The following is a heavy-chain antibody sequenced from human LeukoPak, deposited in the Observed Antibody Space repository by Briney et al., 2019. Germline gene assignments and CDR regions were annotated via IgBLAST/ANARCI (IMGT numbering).Heavy chain of an antibody. CDR3: ARAPQRITIFGVVISNWFDP. J-gene: IGHJ5*02. Sequence: SETLSLTCAVYGGSFSGYYWSWIRQPPGKGLEWIGEINHSGSTNYNPSLKSRVTISVDTSKNQFSLKLRSVTAADTAVYYCARAPQRITIFGVVISNWFDPWGQGTLVTVSS. CDR1: GGSFSGYY. CDR2: INHSGST. V-gene: IGHV4-34*01. D-gene: IGHD3-3*01.